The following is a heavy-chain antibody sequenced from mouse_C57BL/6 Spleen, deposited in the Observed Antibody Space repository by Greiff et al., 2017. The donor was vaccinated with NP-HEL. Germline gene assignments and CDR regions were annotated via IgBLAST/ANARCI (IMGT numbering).Heavy chain of an antibody. CDR2: INPYNGDT. J-gene: IGHJ3*01. CDR1: GYSFTGYF. V-gene: IGHV1-20*01. CDR3: ERYGNYLFAY. D-gene: IGHD2-1*01. Sequence: VQLQQSGPELVKPGDSVKISCKASGYSFTGYFMNWVMQSHGKSLEWIGRINPYNGDTFYNQKFKGKATLTVDKSSSTAHMELLSLTSEDSAVYYCERYGNYLFAYGGQGTLVTVSA.